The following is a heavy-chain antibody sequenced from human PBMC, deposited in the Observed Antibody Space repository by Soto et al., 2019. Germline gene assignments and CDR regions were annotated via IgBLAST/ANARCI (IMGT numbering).Heavy chain of an antibody. CDR3: STAASSSSGY. Sequence: GGSLRLSCAASRFTFINYDMSWVRQAPGKGLECVSTITGSGATTYYADSVKGRFTISRDNPKNTLYLQMNSLRVEDTGVYFCSTAASSSSGYWGQGTLVTVSS. V-gene: IGHV3-23*01. CDR2: ITGSGATT. J-gene: IGHJ4*02. D-gene: IGHD6-6*01. CDR1: RFTFINYD.